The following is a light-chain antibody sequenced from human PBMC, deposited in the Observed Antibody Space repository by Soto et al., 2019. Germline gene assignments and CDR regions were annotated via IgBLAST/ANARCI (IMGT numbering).Light chain of an antibody. CDR3: MQPLQSWT. V-gene: IGKV2-28*01. J-gene: IGKJ1*01. Sequence: DIVMTQSPLSLPVTPGEPASICVGSSQSLLHSNGYNYLDWYLQKPGQSPQLLIYLGSNRASGVPDRFSGSGSGTDFTLKISRVEAEDVGVYYCMQPLQSWTFGQGTKVDIK. CDR1: QSLLHSNGYNY. CDR2: LGS.